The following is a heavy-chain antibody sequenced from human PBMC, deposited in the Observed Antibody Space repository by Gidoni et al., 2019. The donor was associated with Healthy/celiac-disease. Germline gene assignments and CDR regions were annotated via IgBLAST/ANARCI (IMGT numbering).Heavy chain of an antibody. J-gene: IGHJ4*02. Sequence: QLQLQESGPGLVKPSETLSLTCTVSGGSIRSSSYYWGWIRQPPGKGLEWIGSIYYSGSTYYNPSLKSRVTISVDTSKNQFALKLSSVTAADTAVYYCARRATMIVVGGGFDYWGQGTLVTVSS. CDR3: ARRATMIVVGGGFDY. CDR1: GGSIRSSSYY. D-gene: IGHD3-22*01. CDR2: IYYSGST. V-gene: IGHV4-39*01.